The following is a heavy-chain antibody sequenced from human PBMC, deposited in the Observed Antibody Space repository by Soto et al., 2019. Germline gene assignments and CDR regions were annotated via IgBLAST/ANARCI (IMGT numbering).Heavy chain of an antibody. D-gene: IGHD4-4*01. CDR2: INYSGSF. Sequence: PSETLSLTCTVSGGSIRSYYWSWIRQPPGKGLEWIGHINYSGSFYHDPSLKSRVTMSLDTSKYQFSLRLSSVTAVDTAVYYCARVATTTLGGPIDYWGRGTLVTVSS. J-gene: IGHJ4*02. V-gene: IGHV4-59*12. CDR1: GGSIRSYY. CDR3: ARVATTTLGGPIDY.